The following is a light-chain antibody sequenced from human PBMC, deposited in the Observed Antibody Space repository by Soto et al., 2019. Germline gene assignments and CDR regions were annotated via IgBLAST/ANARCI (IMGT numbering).Light chain of an antibody. J-gene: IGKJ4*01. Sequence: EIVLTQSPATLSLSPGERATLSCRASQSVGTYLAWYQQKPGQAPRLLIYDTSNRATGIPARFSGSGSGTDFTLTISSLEPEDFAVYYCQQRNTWLPFGGGTKVEI. CDR1: QSVGTY. V-gene: IGKV3-11*01. CDR3: QQRNTWLP. CDR2: DTS.